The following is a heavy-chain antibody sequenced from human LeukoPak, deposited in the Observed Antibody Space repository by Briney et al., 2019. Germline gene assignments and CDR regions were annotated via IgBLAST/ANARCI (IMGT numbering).Heavy chain of an antibody. J-gene: IGHJ4*02. CDR1: GFTFSAFE. V-gene: IGHV3-48*03. CDR2: ISSSGTTM. CDR3: ARDVVKDVRGDY. D-gene: IGHD2-8*01. Sequence: PGGSLRLSCAASGFTFSAFEMNWVRQAPGKGLEWVSYISSSGTTMYYADSVKGRFTISRDNAKNSLYLQMNSLRAEDTAVYYCARDVVKDVRGDYWGQGTLVTVSS.